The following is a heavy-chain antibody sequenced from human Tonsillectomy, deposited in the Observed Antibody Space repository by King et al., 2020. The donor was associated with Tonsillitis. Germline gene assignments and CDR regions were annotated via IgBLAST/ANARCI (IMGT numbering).Heavy chain of an antibody. J-gene: IGHJ4*02. CDR3: ARGPDTARTH. V-gene: IGHV1-69*12. D-gene: IGHD5-18*01. CDR2: LIPIFGTA. Sequence: FQLVQSGAEVKKPGSSVKVSCKASGGTFRSYVISWVRQAPGQGLELMGGLIPIFGTANYAPKFQGRVTITADESTSTAYMELSSLRSEDTAGYYCARGPDTARTHWGQGTLVTVSS. CDR1: GGTFRSYV.